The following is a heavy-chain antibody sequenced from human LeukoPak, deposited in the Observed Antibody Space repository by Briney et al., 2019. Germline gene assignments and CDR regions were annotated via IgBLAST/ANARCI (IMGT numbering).Heavy chain of an antibody. Sequence: GASVKVSCKASGYTFTGYYMHWVRQAPGQGLEWMGWINPNSGGTNYAQKFQGRVTMTRDTSISTAYMELSRLRSDDTAVYYCARDPSVAAALTGYYFDYRGQGTLVTVSS. CDR1: GYTFTGYY. V-gene: IGHV1-2*02. CDR3: ARDPSVAAALTGYYFDY. J-gene: IGHJ4*02. D-gene: IGHD6-13*01. CDR2: INPNSGGT.